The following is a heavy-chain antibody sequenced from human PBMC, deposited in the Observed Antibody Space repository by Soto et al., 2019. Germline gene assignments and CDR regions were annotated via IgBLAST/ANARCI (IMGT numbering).Heavy chain of an antibody. CDR3: AREAYYYDSSGRGVDY. Sequence: GGSLRLSCAASGFTFSSYGMHWVRQAPGKGLEWVAVIWYDGSNKYYADSVKGRFTISRDNSKDTLYLQMNSLRAEDTAVYYCAREAYYYDSSGRGVDYWGQGTLVTVSS. CDR1: GFTFSSYG. V-gene: IGHV3-33*01. J-gene: IGHJ4*02. CDR2: IWYDGSNK. D-gene: IGHD3-22*01.